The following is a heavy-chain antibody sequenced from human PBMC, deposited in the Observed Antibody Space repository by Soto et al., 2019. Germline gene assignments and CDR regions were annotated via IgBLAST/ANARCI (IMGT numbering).Heavy chain of an antibody. CDR1: GYTFTSYY. J-gene: IGHJ3*02. CDR3: ARSIAVAGPRRNHDAFDI. V-gene: IGHV1-46*03. CDR2: INPSGGST. Sequence: ASVKVSCKASGYTFTSYYMHWVRQAPGQGLEWMGIINPSGGSTSYAQKFQGRVTMTRDTSTSTVYMELSSLRSEDTAVYYCARSIAVAGPRRNHDAFDIWGQGTMVTVSS. D-gene: IGHD6-19*01.